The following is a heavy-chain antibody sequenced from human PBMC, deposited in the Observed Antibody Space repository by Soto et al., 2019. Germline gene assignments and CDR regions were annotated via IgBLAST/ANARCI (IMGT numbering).Heavy chain of an antibody. CDR1: GYTFTGYF. J-gene: IGHJ4*02. CDR3: ARDRIVVVPAAPPFDY. V-gene: IGHV1-8*02. Sequence: ASVKVSCKASGYTFTGYFIHWVRQAPGQGLEWMGWMNPNSGNTGYAQKFQGGVTVTRNTSISTAYMELSSLRSEDTAVYYCARDRIVVVPAAPPFDYWGQGTLVTVSS. D-gene: IGHD2-2*01. CDR2: MNPNSGNT.